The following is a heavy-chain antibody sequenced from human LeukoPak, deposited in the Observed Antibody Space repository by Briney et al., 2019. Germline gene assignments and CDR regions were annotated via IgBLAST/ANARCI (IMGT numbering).Heavy chain of an antibody. V-gene: IGHV3-48*01. CDR3: ARAGTATRGAFDI. CDR1: GFIFSTYS. D-gene: IGHD2-15*01. J-gene: IGHJ3*02. Sequence: GGSLRLSCAASGFIFSTYSMNWVRQAPGKGLEWVSYISSDSSTIYYADSVKGRFTISRDNAKNSVYLQMNSLRAEDTAVYYCARAGTATRGAFDIWGQGTMVTVSS. CDR2: ISSDSSTI.